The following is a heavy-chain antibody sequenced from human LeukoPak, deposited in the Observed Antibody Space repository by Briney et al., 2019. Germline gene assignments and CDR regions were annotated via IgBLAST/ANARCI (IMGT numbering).Heavy chain of an antibody. J-gene: IGHJ4*02. CDR3: ARDSFDSDSYYFDY. CDR1: GFTFSSYS. D-gene: IGHD2-15*01. V-gene: IGHV3-48*02. CDR2: ISSSSNAI. Sequence: SGGSLRLSCAASGFTFSSYSMNWVRQAPGKGLEWVSYISSSSNAIYYADSVKGRFTISRDNAQNSLYLQMNSLRDEDTAVYYCARDSFDSDSYYFDYWGQGTLVTVSS.